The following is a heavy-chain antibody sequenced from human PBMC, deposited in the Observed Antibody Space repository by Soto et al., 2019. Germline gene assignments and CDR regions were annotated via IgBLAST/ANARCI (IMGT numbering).Heavy chain of an antibody. V-gene: IGHV4-4*07. J-gene: IGHJ6*02. CDR2: IYTSGST. D-gene: IGHD3-3*01. CDR3: AREARITIFGVVHYGMDV. Sequence: PSETLSLTCTVSGGSISSYYWSWIRQPAGKGLEWVGRIYTSGSTNYNPSLKSRVTMPVDTSKNQFSLKLSSVTAADTAVYYCAREARITIFGVVHYGMDVWGQGTTVTVSS. CDR1: GGSISSYY.